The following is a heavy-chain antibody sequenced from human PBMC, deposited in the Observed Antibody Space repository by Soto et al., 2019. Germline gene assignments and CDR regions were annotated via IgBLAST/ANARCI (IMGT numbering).Heavy chain of an antibody. V-gene: IGHV1-46*01. Sequence: QVQLVQSGAEVKKPGASVKVSCKASGYTFTRYYMHWVRQAPGQGLEWMGTINPSVRSTIYAQRFQGRVSMTRDTSTSTVYMELSSLRSEDTAVYSCARDGIRIVVVSAATPGDWFDPWGQGTLVTVSS. D-gene: IGHD2-2*01. CDR2: INPSVRST. CDR3: ARDGIRIVVVSAATPGDWFDP. CDR1: GYTFTRYY. J-gene: IGHJ5*02.